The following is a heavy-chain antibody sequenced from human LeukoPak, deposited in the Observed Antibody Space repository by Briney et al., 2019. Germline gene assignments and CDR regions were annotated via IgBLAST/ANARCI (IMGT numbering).Heavy chain of an antibody. D-gene: IGHD5-12*01. Sequence: GGSLRLSCAASGFSFIYFGVHWVRQAPGKGLEWVAFIQSDGNIQYYEDSVKGRFTISRDNSRKTVDLQMSSLRLEDTAIYLCARDGVASTDHWGQGTLVTVSS. J-gene: IGHJ4*02. CDR1: GFSFIYFG. CDR3: ARDGVASTDH. V-gene: IGHV3-30*02. CDR2: IQSDGNIQ.